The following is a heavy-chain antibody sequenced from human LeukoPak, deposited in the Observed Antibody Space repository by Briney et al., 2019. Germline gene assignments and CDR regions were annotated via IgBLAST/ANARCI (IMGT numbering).Heavy chain of an antibody. J-gene: IGHJ3*02. V-gene: IGHV1-69*06. Sequence: ASVKVSCKASGGTFSSYAISWVRQAPGQGLEWMGGIIPIFGTANYAQKFQGRVTITADKSTSTAYMELSSLRSEDTAVYYCARAQDIVVVPALGLGAFDIWGQGTMVTVSS. CDR1: GGTFSSYA. CDR2: IIPIFGTA. D-gene: IGHD2-2*01. CDR3: ARAQDIVVVPALGLGAFDI.